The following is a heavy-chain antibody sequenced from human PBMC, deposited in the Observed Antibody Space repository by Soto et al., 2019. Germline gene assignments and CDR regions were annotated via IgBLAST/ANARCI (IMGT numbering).Heavy chain of an antibody. V-gene: IGHV3-30*18. CDR2: ISSDGRNE. D-gene: IGHD3-22*01. CDR1: GFTFTNYG. J-gene: IGHJ4*02. CDR3: AKGRGPDDSSGYWGDY. Sequence: QVQLVESGGGVVQPGRSLRLSCAASGFTFTNYGMHWVRQAPGKGLEWVAVISSDGRNEYHADSVKGRFTISRDNSKNTLILQMNSLSTEDTAVYYCAKGRGPDDSSGYWGDYWGQGTLVTVSS.